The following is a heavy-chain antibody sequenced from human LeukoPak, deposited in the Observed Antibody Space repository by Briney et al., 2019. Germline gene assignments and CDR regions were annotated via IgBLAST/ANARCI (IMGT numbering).Heavy chain of an antibody. CDR2: ISYDGSNK. CDR1: GFTFSSYG. CDR3: AKGHSSSWYAFDI. J-gene: IGHJ3*02. D-gene: IGHD6-13*01. V-gene: IGHV3-30*18. Sequence: GGSLRLSCAASGFTFSSYGMHWVRQAPGKGLEWVAVISYDGSNKYYADSVKGRFTISRDNSKNTLYLQMSSLRAEDTAVYYCAKGHSSSWYAFDIWGQGTMVTVSS.